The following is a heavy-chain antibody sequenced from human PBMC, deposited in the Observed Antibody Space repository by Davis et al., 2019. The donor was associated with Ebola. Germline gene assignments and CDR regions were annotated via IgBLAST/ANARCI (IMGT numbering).Heavy chain of an antibody. V-gene: IGHV3-33*01. Sequence: PGGSLRLSCAASGFTFSSYGMHWVRQAPGKGLEWVAVIWYDGSNKYYADSVKGRFTISRDNSKNTLYLQMNSLRAEDTAVYYCARDALPIKEYSSSYFDYWGQGTLVTVSS. CDR2: IWYDGSNK. CDR3: ARDALPIKEYSSSYFDY. J-gene: IGHJ4*02. D-gene: IGHD6-6*01. CDR1: GFTFSSYG.